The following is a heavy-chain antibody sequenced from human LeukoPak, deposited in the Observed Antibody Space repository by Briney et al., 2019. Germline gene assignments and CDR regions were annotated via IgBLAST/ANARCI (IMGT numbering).Heavy chain of an antibody. V-gene: IGHV3-30*02. D-gene: IGHD3-10*01. CDR2: IRYDGSNK. J-gene: IGHJ4*02. CDR3: AKDLSPAMVRGVFDY. CDR1: GFTFSSYG. Sequence: GGSLRLSCAASGFTFSSYGMHWVRQAPGKGLEWVAFIRYDGSNKYYADSVKGRFTISGDNSKNTLYLQMNSLGAEDTAVYYCAKDLSPAMVRGVFDYWGQGTLVTVSS.